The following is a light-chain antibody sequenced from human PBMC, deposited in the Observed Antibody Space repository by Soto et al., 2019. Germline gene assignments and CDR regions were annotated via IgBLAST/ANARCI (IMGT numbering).Light chain of an antibody. J-gene: IGKJ4*01. V-gene: IGKV1-5*01. CDR3: HQYFHDPVT. Sequence: DLQMTQSPSTLSAFVGDRVTITCRATQDINNWLAWYQQKPGKAPRLLIYDVSTLQTGVPSRFSGRGSGTEATLIISSLQPDDVATYYCHQYFHDPVTFGGGTKVEIK. CDR1: QDINNW. CDR2: DVS.